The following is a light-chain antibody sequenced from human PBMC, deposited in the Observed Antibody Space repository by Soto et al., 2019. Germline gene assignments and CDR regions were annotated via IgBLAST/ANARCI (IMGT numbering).Light chain of an antibody. CDR2: GAS. J-gene: IGKJ2*01. Sequence: EIVMTQSPATLSVSPGERATLSCRASQSVSSNLAWYQQQPGQAPRLLIYGASTRATGIPARFSGSGSGTELTLTLSSLQSEDFAVYYCQQYNNWPPYTFGQGTKLEIK. V-gene: IGKV3-15*01. CDR1: QSVSSN. CDR3: QQYNNWPPYT.